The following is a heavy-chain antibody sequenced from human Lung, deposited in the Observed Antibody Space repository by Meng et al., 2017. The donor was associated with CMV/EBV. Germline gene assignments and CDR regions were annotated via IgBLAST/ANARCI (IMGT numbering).Heavy chain of an antibody. J-gene: IGHJ4*02. V-gene: IGHV3-30*04. CDR2: ISYDESNK. D-gene: IGHD2-2*01. Sequence: GXXRLSCAASGFTFSTYAMHWVRQAPGKGLEWVAVISYDESNKYYADSVKGRFTISRDNSKNTPYLQMNSLRAEDTAVYYCARSREPVVPAAFDYWGQGXPVTVSS. CDR3: ARSREPVVPAAFDY. CDR1: GFTFSTYA.